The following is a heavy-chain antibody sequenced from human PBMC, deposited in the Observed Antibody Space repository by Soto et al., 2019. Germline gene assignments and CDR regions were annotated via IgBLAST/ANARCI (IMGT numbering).Heavy chain of an antibody. J-gene: IGHJ6*02. Sequence: QLQLQESGPGLVKPSETLSLTCTVSSASISSSSYTWGWIRQPPGKGLEWIGSIYYSGITYYNPSLNSRVTVSVDPYKNQFSLKVTSVTAADTDVYYCARLHGYCISSSCHGHYAMDVWGQGTTVTVSS. CDR1: SASISSSSYT. D-gene: IGHD2-2*01. V-gene: IGHV4-39*01. CDR2: IYYSGIT. CDR3: ARLHGYCISSSCHGHYAMDV.